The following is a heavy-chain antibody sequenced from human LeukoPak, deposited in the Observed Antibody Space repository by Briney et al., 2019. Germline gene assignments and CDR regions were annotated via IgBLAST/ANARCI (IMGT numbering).Heavy chain of an antibody. D-gene: IGHD1-26*01. CDR2: IDWDDDK. CDR1: GFSLTTSGVR. J-gene: IGHJ5*02. CDR3: ARMDASGASPWLDP. V-gene: IGHV2-70*04. Sequence: SGPTLVNPTQTLTLTCTFSGFSLTTSGVRVSWIRQPPGKALEWLARIDWDDDKFYSTSLKTRLTISKDTSKNQVVLTMTNMDPVDTAPYYRARMDASGASPWLDPWGQGTLVTVSS.